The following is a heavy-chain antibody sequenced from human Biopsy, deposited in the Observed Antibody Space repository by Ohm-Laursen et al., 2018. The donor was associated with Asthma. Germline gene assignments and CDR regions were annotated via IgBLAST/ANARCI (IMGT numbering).Heavy chain of an antibody. CDR3: TRHNDY. J-gene: IGHJ4*02. CDR1: GFSLSSSGAN. D-gene: IGHD1-14*01. V-gene: IGHV2-70*04. Sequence: PTQTLTLTCSFSGFSLSSSGANVNWIRQPPGKALEWLARIDWEEDKFYSTSLRTRLTISKGSSEDQVVLTMTNTGPVDTATYYCTRHNDYWGPGTLVTVSS. CDR2: IDWEEDK.